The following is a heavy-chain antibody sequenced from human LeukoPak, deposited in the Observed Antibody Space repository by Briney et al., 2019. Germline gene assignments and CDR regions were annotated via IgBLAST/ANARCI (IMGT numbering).Heavy chain of an antibody. J-gene: IGHJ6*02. CDR2: ISYDGSNK. CDR3: AKKYSYGYYYYYGMDV. V-gene: IGHV3-30*18. Sequence: GSLRLYCSSSGFTLSCYGLDWVRQAPGKGLEGVAVISYDGSNKYYADPVKGRFTISRDNSKNRPYLQMNSLRAEDMAVYYCAKKYSYGYYYYYGMDVWGQGTTVTVSS. D-gene: IGHD5-18*01. CDR1: GFTLSCYG.